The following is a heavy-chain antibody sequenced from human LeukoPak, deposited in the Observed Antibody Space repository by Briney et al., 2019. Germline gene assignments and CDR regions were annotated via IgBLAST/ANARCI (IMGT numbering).Heavy chain of an antibody. CDR2: IYSGGST. CDR3: ARGDPDSSGYLYYFDY. CDR1: GFTVSSNY. D-gene: IGHD3-22*01. Sequence: GGSLRLSCAASGFTVSSNYMSWVRQAPGKGLEWVSVIYSGGSTYYADSVKGRFTISRDNSKNTLYLQMNSLRAEDTAVYYCARGDPDSSGYLYYFDYWGQGTLVTVSS. V-gene: IGHV3-66*01. J-gene: IGHJ4*02.